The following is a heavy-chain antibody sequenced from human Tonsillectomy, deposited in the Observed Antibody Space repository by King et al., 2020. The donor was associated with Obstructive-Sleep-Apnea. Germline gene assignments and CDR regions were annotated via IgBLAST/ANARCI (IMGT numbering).Heavy chain of an antibody. CDR2: RST. J-gene: IGHJ4*02. CDR1: GVSISSTTYY. Sequence: QLQESGPGLVKPSETLSLTCTVSGVSISSTTYYWGWIRQPPGKGLEWIGSRSTYYNPSLKSRVAISVDTSKNQFSLKLSSVTAADTAVYYCAGHRETGYQLFPWGYFDYWGQGTLVTVSS. V-gene: IGHV4-39*07. D-gene: IGHD3-9*01. CDR3: AGHRETGYQLFPWGYFDY.